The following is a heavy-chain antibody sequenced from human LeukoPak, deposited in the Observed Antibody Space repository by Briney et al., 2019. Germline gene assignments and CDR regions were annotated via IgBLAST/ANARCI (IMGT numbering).Heavy chain of an antibody. CDR1: GYTFPDYD. D-gene: IGHD3-22*01. CDR3: AREGGSGYSYYFDS. CDR2: MNPYNGNT. J-gene: IGHJ4*02. Sequence: ASVKVSCKASGYTFPDYDIHWVRQAPGQGLEWMGWMNPYNGNTGSAQNFQGRVTMTTDTAIDTAYMELSGLTSDDTAVYYCAREGGSGYSYYFDSWGQGTLVTVSS. V-gene: IGHV1-8*01.